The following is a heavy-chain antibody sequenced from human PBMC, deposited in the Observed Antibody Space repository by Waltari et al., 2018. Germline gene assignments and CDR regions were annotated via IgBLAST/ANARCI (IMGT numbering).Heavy chain of an antibody. CDR1: GGSISSGSYY. V-gene: IGHV4-61*09. CDR3: ARDVEGDGVLYGSPRRFDY. CDR2: IETSGGT. J-gene: IGHJ4*02. D-gene: IGHD3-10*01. Sequence: QVQLQESGPGLVKPSQTLSLTCTVSGGSISSGSYYWSWIRQPAGKGLEWIGYIETSGGTNYNPSLKSRVTISIDTSKNNLFLNLNSVTAADTAVYYCARDVEGDGVLYGSPRRFDYWGQGILVTVSS.